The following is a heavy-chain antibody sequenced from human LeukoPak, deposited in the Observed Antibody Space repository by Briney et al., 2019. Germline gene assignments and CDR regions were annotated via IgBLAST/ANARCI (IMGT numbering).Heavy chain of an antibody. D-gene: IGHD3-3*01. J-gene: IGHJ4*02. CDR2: ISAYNGNT. V-gene: IGHV1-18*01. CDR1: GYTFTSYG. CDR3: ARDGRFLEWYLPDY. Sequence: EASVKVSCKASGYTFTSYGISWVRQAPGQGREWMGWISAYNGNTNYAQKLQGRVTITTDTSTSTAYMELRSLRSDDTAVYYCARDGRFLEWYLPDYWGQGTLVTVSS.